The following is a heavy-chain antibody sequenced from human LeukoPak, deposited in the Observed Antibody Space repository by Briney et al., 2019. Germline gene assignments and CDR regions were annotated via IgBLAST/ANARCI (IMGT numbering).Heavy chain of an antibody. Sequence: PGGSLRLSCEASGFDFSSHWMHWVRQAPGKGLVWISNIRGEGSLLGYADSVKGRFTVSRDNAKNTLFLHMTSLRAEDTAVYYCARDEVGAPPIDYWGQGALVTVSS. D-gene: IGHD1-26*01. V-gene: IGHV3-74*01. J-gene: IGHJ4*02. CDR3: ARDEVGAPPIDY. CDR2: IRGEGSLL. CDR1: GFDFSSHW.